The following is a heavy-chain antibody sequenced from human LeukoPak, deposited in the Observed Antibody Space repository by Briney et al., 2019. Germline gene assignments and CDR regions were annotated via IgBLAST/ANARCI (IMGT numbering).Heavy chain of an antibody. CDR2: IKQDGSEK. Sequence: GGSLRLSCAASGFSFSTYWMTWVRQAPGKGLEWVANIKQDGSEKYYVDSVKGRFTISRDNAKNSLYLQMNSLRAEDTAVYYCARAGGYNWNYVTGGFDPWGQGTLVTVSS. CDR3: ARAGGYNWNYVTGGFDP. V-gene: IGHV3-7*01. D-gene: IGHD1-7*01. J-gene: IGHJ5*02. CDR1: GFSFSTYW.